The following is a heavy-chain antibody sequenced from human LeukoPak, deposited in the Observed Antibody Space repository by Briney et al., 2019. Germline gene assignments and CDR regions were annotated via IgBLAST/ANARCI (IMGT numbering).Heavy chain of an antibody. CDR2: INPNSGGT. Sequence: GASVKVSCKASGYTFTGYYMHWVRQAPGQGLEWMGWINPNSGGTNYAQKFQGRVTMTRDTSISTAYMELSRLRSDDTAVYYCARDHATYCGGDCGPGGYWGQGTLVTVSS. J-gene: IGHJ4*02. V-gene: IGHV1-2*02. D-gene: IGHD2-21*02. CDR1: GYTFTGYY. CDR3: ARDHATYCGGDCGPGGY.